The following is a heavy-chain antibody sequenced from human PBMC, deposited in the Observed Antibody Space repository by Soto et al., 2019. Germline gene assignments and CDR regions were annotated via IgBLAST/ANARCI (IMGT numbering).Heavy chain of an antibody. Sequence: GGSLRLSCAASGFTFSSYAMSWVRQAPGKGLEWVSAICGSGGSTYYADSVKGRFTISRDNSKNTLYLQMNGLRAEDTAVYYCAKDRDSSGYYSATLNYYYYYGMDVWGQGTTVTVSS. CDR3: AKDRDSSGYYSATLNYYYYYGMDV. CDR2: ICGSGGST. J-gene: IGHJ6*02. CDR1: GFTFSSYA. V-gene: IGHV3-23*01. D-gene: IGHD3-22*01.